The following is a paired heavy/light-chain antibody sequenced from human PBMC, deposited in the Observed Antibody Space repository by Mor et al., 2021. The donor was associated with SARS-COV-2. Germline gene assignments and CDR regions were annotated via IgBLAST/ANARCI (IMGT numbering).Heavy chain of an antibody. D-gene: IGHD6-19*01. V-gene: IGHV1-69-2*01. CDR2: VDPEDGKT. Sequence: EVQLVQSGAEVKKPGATVKISCKASGYTFIDYYMHWVQQAPGKGLEWMGLVDPEDGKTVYAEKFHGRITITADTSTDTAYMELSSLGSEDTAVYYCASDRGPVAGAAFDYWGQGTLVTVSS. CDR3: ASDRGPVAGAAFDY. CDR1: GYTFIDYY. J-gene: IGHJ4*02.
Light chain of an antibody. Sequence: SYVLTQAPSLSVAPGKTAWVTCGGNNIGSKSVHWYQQKPGQAPVLVIHSDSDRPPGIPERFSGSNSGNTATLTISRVEAGDEADYYCQVWDSNNDHRVFGGGTKLTVL. CDR3: QVWDSNNDHRV. CDR2: SDS. V-gene: IGLV3-21*04. J-gene: IGLJ3*02. CDR1: NIGSKS.